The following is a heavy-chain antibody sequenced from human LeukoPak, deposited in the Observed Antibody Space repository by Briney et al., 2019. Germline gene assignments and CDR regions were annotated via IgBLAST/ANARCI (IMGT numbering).Heavy chain of an antibody. CDR1: GYTFTSYD. CDR3: ARTYGSGSYYNGNYYFDY. CDR2: MNPNSGNT. D-gene: IGHD3-10*01. V-gene: IGHV1-8*01. Sequence: ASVTVSFKSSGYTFTSYDINWVRQATGQGLEWMGWMNPNSGNTGYAQKFQGRVTMTRKTSISTAYMELSSLRSEDTAVYYCARTYGSGSYYNGNYYFDYWGQGTLVTVSS. J-gene: IGHJ4*02.